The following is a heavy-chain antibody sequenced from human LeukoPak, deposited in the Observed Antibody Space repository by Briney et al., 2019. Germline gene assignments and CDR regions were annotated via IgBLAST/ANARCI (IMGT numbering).Heavy chain of an antibody. CDR1: GFTFDDYG. V-gene: IGHV3-20*04. CDR2: INWNGGST. J-gene: IGHJ4*02. Sequence: PGGSLRLSCAASGFTFDDYGMSWVRQAPGKGLEWVSGINWNGGSTGYADSVKGRFTISRDNAKNSLYLQMNSLRAEDTALYYCARGAAADLPGPIDYWGQGTLVTVSS. D-gene: IGHD6-13*01. CDR3: ARGAAADLPGPIDY.